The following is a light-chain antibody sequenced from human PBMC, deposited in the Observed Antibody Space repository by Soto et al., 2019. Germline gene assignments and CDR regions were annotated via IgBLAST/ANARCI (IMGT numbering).Light chain of an antibody. CDR3: QQGYSSRWT. CDR1: QNISSY. Sequence: DIQMTQSPSSLSASVGDRVTITCRASQNISSYLNWYQQKPGKAPQLLIYATSSLQTGVPSRFSASGSGTDFSLVISDLQPEESATYYCQQGYSSRWTSGRGTKVEI. J-gene: IGKJ1*01. V-gene: IGKV1-39*01. CDR2: ATS.